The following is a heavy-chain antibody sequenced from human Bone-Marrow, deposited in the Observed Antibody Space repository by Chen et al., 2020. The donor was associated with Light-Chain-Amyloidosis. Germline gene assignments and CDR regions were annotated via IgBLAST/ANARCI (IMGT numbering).Heavy chain of an antibody. V-gene: IGHV5-51*07. Sequence: EVQPEQSGPEVKKPGESLKISCKGSGYTFPNYWIGWVHQMPGKGLGWMGVIYPDDSDASYSPSFEGQVTSSADKSITTAYLQWRSLKASDTAMYYCARRRDGYNFDYWGQGTLVTVSS. J-gene: IGHJ4*02. CDR1: GYTFPNYW. CDR3: ARRRDGYNFDY. CDR2: IYPDDSDA. D-gene: IGHD5-12*01.